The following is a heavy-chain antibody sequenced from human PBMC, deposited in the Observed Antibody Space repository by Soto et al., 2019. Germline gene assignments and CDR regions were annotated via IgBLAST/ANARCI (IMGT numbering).Heavy chain of an antibody. CDR1: GGSFSGYY. J-gene: IGHJ5*02. V-gene: IGHV4-34*01. CDR3: ARDGSSTANWIDA. Sequence: PSETLSLTCAVYGGSFSGYYWNWLSQHPWKGLEWVGKINHSGSTNYNPSLKSRVTISVGTSKNQFSLKLSSVTAADTAVYYCARDGSSTANWIDAWGQGPLVTVS. CDR2: INHSGST. D-gene: IGHD2-2*01.